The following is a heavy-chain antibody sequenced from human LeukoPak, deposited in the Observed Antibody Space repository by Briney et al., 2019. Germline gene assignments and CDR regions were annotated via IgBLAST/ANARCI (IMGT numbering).Heavy chain of an antibody. CDR3: ARDKFIGYCSGGSCYEDY. D-gene: IGHD2-15*01. J-gene: IGHJ4*02. CDR1: GFTFSSYS. CDR2: ISSSSSYI. V-gene: IGHV3-21*01. Sequence: GGSLRLSCAASGFTFSSYSMNWVRQAPGKGLEWVSSISSSSSYIYYADSVKGRFTISRDNAKNSLYLQMNSLRAEDTAVYYCARDKFIGYCSGGSCYEDYWGQGTLVTVSS.